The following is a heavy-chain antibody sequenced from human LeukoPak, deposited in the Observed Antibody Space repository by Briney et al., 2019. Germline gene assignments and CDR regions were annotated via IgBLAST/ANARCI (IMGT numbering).Heavy chain of an antibody. D-gene: IGHD4-11*01. CDR2: LRTDGGRT. V-gene: IGHV3-74*01. CDR3: ARDHPGSNSLDY. CDR1: GFTFNQYW. Sequence: GGSLRLSCVASGFTFNQYWMHWVRQAPGAGLEWVSRLRTDGGRTNYADSVKGRFTISRDNARNTVSLQMNSLRVEDTAIYYCARDHPGSNSLDYWGQGTLVTVSS. J-gene: IGHJ4*02.